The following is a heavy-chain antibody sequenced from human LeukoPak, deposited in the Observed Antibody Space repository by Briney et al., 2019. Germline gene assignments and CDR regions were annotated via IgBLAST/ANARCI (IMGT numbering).Heavy chain of an antibody. CDR1: GFTFSTYA. V-gene: IGHV3-23*01. CDR2: ISGDAGST. Sequence: PGGSLRLSCAASGFTFSTYAMSWVRLAPGKGLEWISTISGDAGSTYYADSVKGRFTISRDNSQNTLYLQMNSLRAEDTAVYYCAKSLIGYFRPCDYWGQGTLVAVSS. CDR3: AKSLIGYFRPCDY. D-gene: IGHD3-9*01. J-gene: IGHJ4*02.